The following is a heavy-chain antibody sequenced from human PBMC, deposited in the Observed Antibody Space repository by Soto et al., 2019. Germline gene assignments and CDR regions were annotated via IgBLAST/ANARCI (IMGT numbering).Heavy chain of an antibody. CDR2: TYYRSKWYN. CDR1: GDSVSSNSAA. CDR3: ARDHRGDYYDSSGYYYWFDP. D-gene: IGHD3-22*01. J-gene: IGHJ5*02. V-gene: IGHV6-1*01. Sequence: PSQTLSLTCAISGDSVSSNSAAWNWIRQSPSRGLEWLGRTYYRSKWYNDYAVSVKSRIAINPDTSKNQFSLQLNSVTPEDTAVYYCARDHRGDYYDSSGYYYWFDPWGQGTLVTVSS.